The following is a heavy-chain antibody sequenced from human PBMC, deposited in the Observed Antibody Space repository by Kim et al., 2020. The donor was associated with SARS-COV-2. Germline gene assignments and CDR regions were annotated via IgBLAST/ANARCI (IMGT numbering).Heavy chain of an antibody. CDR3: ARDRFKVEEYSSSSFRARYYYGMDV. Sequence: SETLSLTCTVSGGSISSGDYYWSWIRQPPGKGLEWIGYIYYSGSTYYNPSLKSRVTISVDTSKNQFSLKLSSVTAADTAVYYCARDRFKVEEYSSSSFRARYYYGMDVWGQGTTVTVSS. CDR1: GGSISSGDYY. CDR2: IYYSGST. J-gene: IGHJ6*02. D-gene: IGHD6-6*01. V-gene: IGHV4-30-4*01.